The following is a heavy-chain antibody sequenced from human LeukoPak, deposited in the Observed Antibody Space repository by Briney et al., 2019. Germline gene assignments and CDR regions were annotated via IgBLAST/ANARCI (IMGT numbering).Heavy chain of an antibody. CDR1: GGTFSSYA. D-gene: IGHD6-6*01. CDR3: ARGRQLAPYYYYMDV. Sequence: SVKVSCKASGGTFSSYAISWVRQAPGQGLEWMGGIVPILGTANYAQKFQGRVTITADEFTSTAYMELSSLRSEDTAVYYCARGRQLAPYYYYMDVWGKGTTVTVSS. CDR2: IVPILGTA. V-gene: IGHV1-69*13. J-gene: IGHJ6*03.